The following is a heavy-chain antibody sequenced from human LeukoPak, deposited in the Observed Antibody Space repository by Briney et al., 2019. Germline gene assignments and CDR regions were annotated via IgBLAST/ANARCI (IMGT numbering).Heavy chain of an antibody. J-gene: IGHJ4*02. CDR3: AKAHTASLSRGYLDY. D-gene: IGHD3-16*01. Sequence: GGSLRLSCAASGFTFITYVVHWVRQVPGMGLEWLAFIHYDGSKNYYADSVKGRFTISRDNSKNTLYLQMSSLRPEDTAVYYCAKAHTASLSRGYLDYWGQGTLVTVSS. CDR2: IHYDGSKN. CDR1: GFTFITYV. V-gene: IGHV3-30*02.